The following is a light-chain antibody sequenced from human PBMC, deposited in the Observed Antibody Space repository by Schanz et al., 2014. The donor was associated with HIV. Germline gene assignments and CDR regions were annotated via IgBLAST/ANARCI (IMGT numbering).Light chain of an antibody. CDR3: QQPASYPLT. J-gene: IGKJ4*01. CDR1: QGIRSD. Sequence: DIQMTQSPSSLSASVGDRVTITCRASQGIRSDLGWFQQKPGKAPKPLIYGASRLQSGVPSRISGSVSGTDFTLTISNLQPEDFATYYCQQPASYPLTFGGGTKVEIK. V-gene: IGKV1-17*02. CDR2: GAS.